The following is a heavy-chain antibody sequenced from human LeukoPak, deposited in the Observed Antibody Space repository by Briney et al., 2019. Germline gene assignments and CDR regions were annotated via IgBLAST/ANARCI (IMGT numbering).Heavy chain of an antibody. D-gene: IGHD3-10*01. CDR2: ISGSGGST. CDR1: GFTFSSYG. Sequence: PGGSLRLSCAASGFTFSSYGMSWVRQAPGKGLEWVSAISGSGGSTYYADSVKGRFTISRDNSKNTLYLQMNSLRAEDTAVYYCAKLNVLLWFGEPWYFDYWGQGTLVTVSS. CDR3: AKLNVLLWFGEPWYFDY. J-gene: IGHJ4*02. V-gene: IGHV3-23*01.